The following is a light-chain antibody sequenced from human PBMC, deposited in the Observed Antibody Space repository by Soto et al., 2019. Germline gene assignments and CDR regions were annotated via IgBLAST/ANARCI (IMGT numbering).Light chain of an antibody. CDR1: QSISDT. V-gene: IGKV3-11*01. Sequence: VLTQAPVTLSLSPGERATLSCRASQSISDTLALYQQKPGQAPRLLIYDASNRATGVPARFSGSGSGTDFTLTISDLEPEDFAVYYCQQRSNWPTFGGGAKVDIK. J-gene: IGKJ4*01. CDR3: QQRSNWPT. CDR2: DAS.